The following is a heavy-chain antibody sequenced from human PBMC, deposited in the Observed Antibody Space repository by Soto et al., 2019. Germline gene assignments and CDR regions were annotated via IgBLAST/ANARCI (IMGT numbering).Heavy chain of an antibody. D-gene: IGHD2-8*01. CDR1: GGSISTYY. CDR3: ARGFCTNGVCPYNGMDV. CDR2: IHYSGST. J-gene: IGHJ6*02. V-gene: IGHV4-59*01. Sequence: PSEPLSLTCPVSGGSISTYYWSWVRHHRRKGLEWIGYIHYSGSTNYNPSLKSRVTISVDTSKNQFSLKLSSVTAADTAMYYCARGFCTNGVCPYNGMDVWGQGTTVT.